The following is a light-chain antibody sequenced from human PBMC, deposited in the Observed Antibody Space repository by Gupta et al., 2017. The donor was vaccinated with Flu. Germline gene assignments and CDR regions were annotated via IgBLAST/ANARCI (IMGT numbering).Light chain of an antibody. J-gene: IGKJ2*01. V-gene: IGKV3-20*01. CDR3: LQYGSTRGYT. CDR1: QSINLNY. CDR2: AAS. Sequence: VERATLSCRASQSINLNYLAWFQQKSGQAPRLLIYAASSRATGIPDRFSGGGSGTDFTLTISRLEPEDFAVYYCLQYGSTRGYTFGQGTQLEIK.